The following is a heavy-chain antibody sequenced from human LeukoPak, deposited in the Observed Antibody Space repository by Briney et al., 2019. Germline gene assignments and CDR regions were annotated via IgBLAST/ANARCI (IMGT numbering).Heavy chain of an antibody. V-gene: IGHV3-21*01. Sequence: PGGSLRLSCAASGFTFGSYAMNWVRQAPGKGLEWVSSISSGSSFIYYADSVKGRFTIARDNAKNSLYLQMNSLRPEDTAIYYCVRDQGGERWFDPWGLGTLVTVSS. CDR3: VRDQGGERWFDP. CDR2: ISSGSSFI. J-gene: IGHJ5*02. CDR1: GFTFGSYA. D-gene: IGHD3-16*01.